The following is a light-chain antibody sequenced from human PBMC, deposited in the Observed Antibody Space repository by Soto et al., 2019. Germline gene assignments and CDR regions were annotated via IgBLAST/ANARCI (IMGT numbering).Light chain of an antibody. CDR1: SSDIGDFTY. Sequence: QSALSQPASVSGSPGQSLTISCTGGSSDIGDFTYVSWYQQHQGKAPKLLISEVSVRPSGVSPRFSGSKSGNTASLTISGLQVEDEATYFCSSYTRSSALEVFGGGTKVTVL. CDR3: SSYTRSSALEV. J-gene: IGLJ3*02. CDR2: EVS. V-gene: IGLV2-14*01.